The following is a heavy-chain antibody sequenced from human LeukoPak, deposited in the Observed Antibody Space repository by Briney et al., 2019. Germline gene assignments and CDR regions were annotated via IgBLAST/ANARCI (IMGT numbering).Heavy chain of an antibody. CDR3: AKAPRIRYFDWGWFDP. Sequence: GGSLRLSCAASGFTFSSYGMSWDRQAPGKGLEWVSAISGSGGSTYYADSVKGRFTISRDNSKNTLYLQMNSLRAEDTAVYYCAKAPRIRYFDWGWFDPWGQGTLVTVSS. D-gene: IGHD3-9*01. CDR2: ISGSGGST. V-gene: IGHV3-23*01. CDR1: GFTFSSYG. J-gene: IGHJ5*02.